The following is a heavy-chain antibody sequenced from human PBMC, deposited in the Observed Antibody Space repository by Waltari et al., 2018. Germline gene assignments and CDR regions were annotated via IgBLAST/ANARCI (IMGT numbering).Heavy chain of an antibody. CDR1: GGSISSSNW. V-gene: IGHV4-4*02. CDR2: IYHSGST. CDR3: ARDIGPFWSAYWIGGFDI. J-gene: IGHJ3*02. D-gene: IGHD3-3*01. Sequence: QVQLQESGPGLVKPSGTLSLTCAVSGGSISSSNWWSWVRQPPGKGLEWIGEIYHSGSTNYNPSLKSRDTISVDKSKNQFSLKLSSVTAADAAVYYCARDIGPFWSAYWIGGFDIWGQGTMVTVSS.